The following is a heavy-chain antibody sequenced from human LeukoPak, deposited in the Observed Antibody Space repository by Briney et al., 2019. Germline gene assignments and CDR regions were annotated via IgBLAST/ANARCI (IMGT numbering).Heavy chain of an antibody. V-gene: IGHV3-23*01. CDR2: VSGSGDTT. D-gene: IGHD3-16*01. CDR1: GFPFSIYA. J-gene: IGHJ4*02. CDR3: AKSDYYDESGHPSSFEY. Sequence: GGSLRLSCAASGFPFSIYAMSWVRQPPGKGLEWVSGVSGSGDTTYYADSVKDRFTISRDNSKNTLYLQMDSLRAEDAAVYYCAKSDYYDESGHPSSFEYWGQGTLVTVSS.